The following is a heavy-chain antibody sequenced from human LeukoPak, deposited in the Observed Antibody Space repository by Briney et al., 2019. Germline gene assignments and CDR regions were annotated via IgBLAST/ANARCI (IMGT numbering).Heavy chain of an antibody. D-gene: IGHD1-1*01. V-gene: IGHV3-21*05. J-gene: IGHJ4*02. CDR1: GFTFSSFS. Sequence: GXXLRLSCAASGFTFSSFSMNWVRQAPGRGLEWVSYISSNDIAYAYSVKGRFTISRDNAKNSLYLQMNSLRAEDTAVYYCARDHNWVFDSWGQGTLVTVSS. CDR3: ARDHNWVFDS. CDR2: ISSNDI.